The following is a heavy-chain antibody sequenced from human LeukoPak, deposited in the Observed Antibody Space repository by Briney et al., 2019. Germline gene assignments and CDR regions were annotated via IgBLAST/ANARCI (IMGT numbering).Heavy chain of an antibody. CDR1: GFTFSSYW. CDR2: IDTDGSNT. Sequence: PGGSLRLSCAASGFTFSSYWIHWVRQAPGKGLVWVSRIDTDGSNTNYADSVKGRFSISRDNARNSLYLQMNSLRAEDTAVYYCARDSPNEAILWWSIDYWGQGTLVTVSS. CDR3: ARDSPNEAILWWSIDY. V-gene: IGHV3-74*01. D-gene: IGHD2-21*01. J-gene: IGHJ4*02.